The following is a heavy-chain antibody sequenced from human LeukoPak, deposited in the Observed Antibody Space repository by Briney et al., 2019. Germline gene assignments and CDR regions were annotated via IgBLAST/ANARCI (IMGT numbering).Heavy chain of an antibody. J-gene: IGHJ5*02. CDR2: LNPSAGST. D-gene: IGHD1-26*01. Sequence: GASVKVSCKASGYTFTNYYMHWVRQGPGQGVEWMGVLNPSAGSTSYAQKFQGRVIMTSDTSTSTVYMELNSLTSEDTAVYYCARDHSGSQHWFDPWGQGTLVTVSS. V-gene: IGHV1-46*01. CDR3: ARDHSGSQHWFDP. CDR1: GYTFTNYY.